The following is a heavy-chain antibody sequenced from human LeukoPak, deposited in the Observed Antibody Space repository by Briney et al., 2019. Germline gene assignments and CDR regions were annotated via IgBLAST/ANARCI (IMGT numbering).Heavy chain of an antibody. CDR2: ISGSGGST. J-gene: IGHJ4*02. D-gene: IGHD6-19*01. CDR3: AKGPQWLVLGYFDY. V-gene: IGHV3-23*01. CDR1: GFTFSSYA. Sequence: GGSLRLSCAASGFTFSSYAMSWVRQAPGKGLEWVSAISGSGGSTYYADSVKGRFTISRDNSRNTLYLQMNSLRAEDTAVYYCAKGPQWLVLGYFDYWGQGTLVTVSS.